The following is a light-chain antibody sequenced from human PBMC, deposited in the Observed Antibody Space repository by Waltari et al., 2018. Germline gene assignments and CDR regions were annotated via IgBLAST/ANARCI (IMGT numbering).Light chain of an antibody. J-gene: IGKJ3*01. V-gene: IGKV4-1*01. CDR1: QSVLYGSNNKNY. CDR3: QQYYSPPPLFT. CDR2: WAS. Sequence: DIVMTQSPDSLAVSLGERATINCKSSQSVLYGSNNKNYLAWYQQKPGQHPKLLIYWASSRESGVPDRFSGSGSGTDFTRTISSLQAEDVAVYYCQQYYSPPPLFTFGPGTKVDIK.